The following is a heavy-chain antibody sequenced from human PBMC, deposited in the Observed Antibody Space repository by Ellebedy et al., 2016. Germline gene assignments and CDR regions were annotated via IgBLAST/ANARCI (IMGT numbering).Heavy chain of an antibody. V-gene: IGHV3-48*01. D-gene: IGHD3-22*01. CDR1: GSTFSNNN. CDR2: ISSSGTTI. J-gene: IGHJ4*02. CDR3: AKGGGYYDKQFDY. Sequence: GGSLRLSXVASGSTFSNNNMNWVRQTPGNGLEWVSSISSSGTTIYYRDSVKGRFTISRDNSKNTLFLQMNSLRAEDTAVYYCAKGGGYYDKQFDYWGQGTLVTVSS.